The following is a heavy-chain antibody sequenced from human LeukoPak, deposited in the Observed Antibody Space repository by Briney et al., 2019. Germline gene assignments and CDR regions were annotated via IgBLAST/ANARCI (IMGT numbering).Heavy chain of an antibody. CDR2: ISGSGGST. CDR1: GFTFSSYA. V-gene: IGHV3-23*01. J-gene: IGHJ4*01. D-gene: IGHD2-2*01. CDR3: AKFGFVVVPPASRAVSDY. Sequence: GGSLRLSCAASGFTFSSYAMSWVRQAPGKGLEWVSAISGSGGSTYYADSVKGRFTISRDNSKHTLYLQMTSLTAEDTDVYYCAKFGFVVVPPASRAVSDYWGQGTMVTVSS.